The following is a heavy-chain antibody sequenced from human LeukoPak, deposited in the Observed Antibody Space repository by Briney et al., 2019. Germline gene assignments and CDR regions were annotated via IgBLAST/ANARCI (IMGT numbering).Heavy chain of an antibody. D-gene: IGHD3-10*01. V-gene: IGHV2-5*02. CDR1: GFSLSTSGVG. Sequence: SGPTLVKPTQTLTLTCTFSGFSLSTSGVGVAWIRRPPGKALEWLALIYWDDDKRYSPSLKGRLTLTKDTSKNQVVLTMTDMDPVDTATYHCAHSRVYYYGSGSYFPKTLDYWGQGTLVTVSS. CDR2: IYWDDDK. CDR3: AHSRVYYYGSGSYFPKTLDY. J-gene: IGHJ4*02.